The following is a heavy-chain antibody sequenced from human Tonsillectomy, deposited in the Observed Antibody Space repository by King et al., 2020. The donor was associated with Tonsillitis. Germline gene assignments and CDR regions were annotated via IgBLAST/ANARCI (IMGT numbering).Heavy chain of an antibody. J-gene: IGHJ4*02. Sequence: VQLVESGGGLVQPGGSLRLSCAASGFTSSDYWMHWVRQAPGKGLVWVSRINSDGSGTKYADSVKGRFTISRDNAKNTLYLQLSSLRTEDTAVYYCTRDGPSYCSRTNCQTGDFDYWGQGAKVTVSP. CDR1: GFTSSDYW. D-gene: IGHD2-2*01. V-gene: IGHV3-74*03. CDR3: TRDGPSYCSRTNCQTGDFDY. CDR2: INSDGSGT.